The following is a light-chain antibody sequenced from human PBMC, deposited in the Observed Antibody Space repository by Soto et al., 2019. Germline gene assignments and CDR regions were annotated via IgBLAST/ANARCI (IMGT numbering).Light chain of an antibody. V-gene: IGKV3-15*01. Sequence: EIVMTQSPATLSVSPGERATLSCRASQSVGSKLAWYQQKRGQAPRLLIYGASTRATGIPGMFSGSGSGTEFTLTISRLQSDYAAVYYCQQYNAPVTFGQGTKLEIK. CDR1: QSVGSK. CDR3: QQYNAPVT. J-gene: IGKJ2*01. CDR2: GAS.